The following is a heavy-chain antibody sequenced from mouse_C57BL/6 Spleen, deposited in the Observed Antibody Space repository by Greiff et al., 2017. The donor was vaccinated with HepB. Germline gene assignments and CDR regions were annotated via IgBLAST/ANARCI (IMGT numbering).Heavy chain of an antibody. V-gene: IGHV1-50*01. J-gene: IGHJ4*01. CDR3: ASVGPAYYGNSYYAMDY. Sequence: QVQLQQPGAELVKPGASVKLSCKASGYTFTSYWMQWVKQRPGQGLEWIGEIDPSDSYTNYNQKFKGKATLTVDTSSSTAYMKLSSLTSEDSAVYYCASVGPAYYGNSYYAMDYWGQGTSVTVSS. CDR2: IDPSDSYT. CDR1: GYTFTSYW. D-gene: IGHD2-10*01.